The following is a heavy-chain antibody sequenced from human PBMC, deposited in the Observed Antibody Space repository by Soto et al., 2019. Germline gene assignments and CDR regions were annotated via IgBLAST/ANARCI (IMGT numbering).Heavy chain of an antibody. D-gene: IGHD5-12*01. CDR2: INHSGST. V-gene: IGHV4-34*01. CDR1: GGSFSGYY. CDR3: ALEVATIEDAFDI. J-gene: IGHJ3*02. Sequence: QVQLQQWGAGLLKPSETLSLTCAVYGGSFSGYYWSWIRQPPGKGLEWIGEINHSGSTNYNPSLNSRVPLSVDTSKTQFSLKLSSVTAADTAVYYCALEVATIEDAFDIWGQGTMVTVSS.